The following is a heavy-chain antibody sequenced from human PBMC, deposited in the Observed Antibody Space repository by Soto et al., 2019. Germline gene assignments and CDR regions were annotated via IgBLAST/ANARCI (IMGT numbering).Heavy chain of an antibody. D-gene: IGHD3-10*01. CDR3: ARDLSPPGEFFYGAVDV. Sequence: EVQLVESGGGLVQPGESLRLSCAASGFTFSAFWMTWLRQAPGKGLEWVANIKRDGTVTHYGDSVEGRCTLSRDNAQNSLFLQLNSLRAEDTAMYYCARDLSPPGEFFYGAVDVWGQGTVVTVSS. V-gene: IGHV3-7*04. CDR2: IKRDGTVT. J-gene: IGHJ3*01. CDR1: GFTFSAFW.